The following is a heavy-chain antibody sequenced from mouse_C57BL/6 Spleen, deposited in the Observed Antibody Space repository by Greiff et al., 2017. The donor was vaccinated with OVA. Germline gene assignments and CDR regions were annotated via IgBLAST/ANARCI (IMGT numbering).Heavy chain of an antibody. V-gene: IGHV1-18*01. CDR1: GYTFTDYN. CDR3: ARRDGNYWFAY. Sequence: EVQLQQSGPELVKPGASVKIPCKASGYTFTDYNMDWVKQSHGKSLEWIGDINPNNGGTIYNQKFKGKATLTVDKSSSTAYMELRSLTSEDTAVYYCARRDGNYWFAYWGQGTLVTVSA. CDR2: INPNNGGT. D-gene: IGHD2-1*01. J-gene: IGHJ3*01.